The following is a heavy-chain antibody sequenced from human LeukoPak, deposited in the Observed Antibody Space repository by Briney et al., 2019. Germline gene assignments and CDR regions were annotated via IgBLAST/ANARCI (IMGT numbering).Heavy chain of an antibody. CDR3: ATTVRWFDAFDI. Sequence: ASVKVSCKVSGYTLTELSMHWVRQAPGKGLEWMRGFDPEDGETIYAQKFQGRVTMTEDTSTDTAYMELSSLRSEDTAVYYCATTVRWFDAFDIWGQGTMVTVSS. D-gene: IGHD4-23*01. CDR2: FDPEDGET. CDR1: GYTLTELS. V-gene: IGHV1-24*01. J-gene: IGHJ3*02.